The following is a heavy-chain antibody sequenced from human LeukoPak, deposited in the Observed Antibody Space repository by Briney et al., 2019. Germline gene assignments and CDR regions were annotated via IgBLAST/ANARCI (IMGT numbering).Heavy chain of an antibody. Sequence: SETLSLTCTVSGGSISSYYWSWLRQPPGKGLEWIGYIYYSGSTNYNPSLKSRVTISVDTSKNQFSLMLSSVTAADTAVYYCARVCDYYYYYYMDVWGKGTTVTVSS. CDR3: ARVCDYYYYYYMDV. CDR2: IYYSGST. J-gene: IGHJ6*03. V-gene: IGHV4-59*01. CDR1: GGSISSYY.